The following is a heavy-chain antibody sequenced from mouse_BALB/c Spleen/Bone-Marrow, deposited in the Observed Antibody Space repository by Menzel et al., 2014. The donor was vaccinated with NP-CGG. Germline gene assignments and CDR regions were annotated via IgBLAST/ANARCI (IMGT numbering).Heavy chain of an antibody. Sequence: EVQLQQSGGGLVQPGGSLKLSCAASGFDFSRYWMSWVRQAPGKGLEWIGEINPDSSTINDTPSLKDKFTISRDNAKNTMYLQMSKVRSEDTALYYCASLHYYGFFAYWGQGTLVTISA. J-gene: IGHJ3*01. CDR3: ASLHYYGFFAY. D-gene: IGHD1-2*01. CDR1: GFDFSRYW. V-gene: IGHV4-1*02. CDR2: INPDSSTI.